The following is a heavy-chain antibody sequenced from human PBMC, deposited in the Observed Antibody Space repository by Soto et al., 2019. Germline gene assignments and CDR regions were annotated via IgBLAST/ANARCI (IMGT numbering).Heavy chain of an antibody. CDR3: VKDMQNWNGMWDPFDF. V-gene: IGHV3-23*01. CDR1: GFTFDTDG. CDR2: IGGGDD. J-gene: IGHJ3*01. Sequence: EVQLLESGGGLVQPGGSLRLSCVASGFTFDTDGMSWVRQAPGKGPEWVSSIGGGDDHYADSVKGRFTISRDNSKNTVFLQMRRLRAEDTARYYCVKDMQNWNGMWDPFDFWGQGTVVTVS. D-gene: IGHD1-1*01.